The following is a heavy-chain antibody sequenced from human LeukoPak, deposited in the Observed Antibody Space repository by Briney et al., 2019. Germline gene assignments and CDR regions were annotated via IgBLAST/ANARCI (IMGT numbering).Heavy chain of an antibody. D-gene: IGHD6-19*01. CDR3: ARDRASYSSGWWFDY. CDR2: IIPIFGTA. J-gene: IGHJ4*02. CDR1: RGTFSSYA. V-gene: IGHV1-69*06. Sequence: GASVKVSCKASRGTFSSYAISWVRQALGQGLEWMGGIIPIFGTANYAQKFQGRVTITADKSTSTAYMELSSLRSEDTAVYYCARDRASYSSGWWFDYWGQGTLVTVSS.